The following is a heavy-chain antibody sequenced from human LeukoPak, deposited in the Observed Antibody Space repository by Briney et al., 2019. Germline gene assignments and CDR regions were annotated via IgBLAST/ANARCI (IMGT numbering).Heavy chain of an antibody. V-gene: IGHV1-8*01. CDR2: MNPNSGNT. J-gene: IGHJ6*02. Sequence: GASVTVSCTASGYTFTSYDINWVRQATGQGLEWMGWMNPNSGNTGYAQKFQGRVTMTRNTSISTAYMELSSLRSEDTAVYYCARVKMVRGALKNYYYYFGMDVWGQGTTVTVSS. CDR1: GYTFTSYD. D-gene: IGHD3-10*01. CDR3: ARVKMVRGALKNYYYYFGMDV.